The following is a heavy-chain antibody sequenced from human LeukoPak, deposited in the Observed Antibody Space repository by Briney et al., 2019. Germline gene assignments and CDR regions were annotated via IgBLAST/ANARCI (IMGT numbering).Heavy chain of an antibody. Sequence: GESLKISCKGSGYSFTSYWISWVRQMPGEGLEWMGSIDPSDSYTNFSPSFQGHVTISADKSISTAFLQWSSLKASDTAMYYCARGPGYGDYRMAGAFDIWGQGTMVTVPS. CDR2: IDPSDSYT. CDR3: ARGPGYGDYRMAGAFDI. V-gene: IGHV5-10-1*01. D-gene: IGHD4-17*01. CDR1: GYSFTSYW. J-gene: IGHJ3*02.